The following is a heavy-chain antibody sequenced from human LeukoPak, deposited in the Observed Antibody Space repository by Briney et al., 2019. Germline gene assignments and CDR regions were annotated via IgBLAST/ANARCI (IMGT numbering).Heavy chain of an antibody. V-gene: IGHV3-15*01. D-gene: IGHD2-2*01. Sequence: GGSLRLSCAASGFTFSSYGMHWVRQAPGKGLEWVGRIKSGDGGTTDYAAPVKGRFTISRDDSKNTLYLQMNSLKTEDTALYYCTTNADLDYWGQGPLVTVSS. J-gene: IGHJ4*02. CDR3: TTNADLDY. CDR2: IKSGDGGTT. CDR1: GFTFSSYG.